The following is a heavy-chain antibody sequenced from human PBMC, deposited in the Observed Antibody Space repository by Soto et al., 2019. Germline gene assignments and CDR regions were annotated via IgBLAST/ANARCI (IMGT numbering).Heavy chain of an antibody. V-gene: IGHV1-58*01. J-gene: IGHJ6*02. Sequence: ASVKVACKASGFTFTSSALQWVRQAHGQRLEWIGWIVVGSGNTNYAQKFQERVTITRDMSTSTAYMELSSLRSEDTAVYYCAADLSQGYSGYDYLGYYYYGMDVWGQGTTVTVSS. CDR2: IVVGSGNT. CDR1: GFTFTSSA. D-gene: IGHD5-12*01. CDR3: AADLSQGYSGYDYLGYYYYGMDV.